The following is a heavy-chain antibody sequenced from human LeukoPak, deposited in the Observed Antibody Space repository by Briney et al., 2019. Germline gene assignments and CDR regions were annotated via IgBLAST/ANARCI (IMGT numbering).Heavy chain of an antibody. V-gene: IGHV3-23*01. CDR1: GFTLSSYA. CDR2: ISSSADST. CDR3: AKPLEKYTYGGNFDY. Sequence: GGSLRLSCEASGFTLSSYAMCGLRQAPGKGLAWVSDISSSADSTYYADSVKGRFTISRDNSKNTLYLQMNNLRAEDTAVYYCAKPLEKYTYGGNFDYWGQGILVTVSS. D-gene: IGHD4-23*01. J-gene: IGHJ4*02.